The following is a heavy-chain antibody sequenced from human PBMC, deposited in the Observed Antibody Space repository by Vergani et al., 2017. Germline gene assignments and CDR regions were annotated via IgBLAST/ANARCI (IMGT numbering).Heavy chain of an antibody. CDR2: ISSSSSYT. J-gene: IGHJ3*02. D-gene: IGHD4-17*01. Sequence: QVQLVESGGGLVKPGGSLRLSCAASGFTFSDYYMSWIRQAPGKGLEWVSYISSSSSYTNYADSVKGRFTISRDNAKNSLYLQMSSLRAEDTAVYYCASPTMTTGAFYAFDIWGQGTMVTVSS. CDR1: GFTFSDYY. V-gene: IGHV3-11*06. CDR3: ASPTMTTGAFYAFDI.